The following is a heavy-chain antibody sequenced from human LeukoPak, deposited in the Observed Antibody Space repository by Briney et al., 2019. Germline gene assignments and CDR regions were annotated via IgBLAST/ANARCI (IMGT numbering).Heavy chain of an antibody. D-gene: IGHD5-18*01. V-gene: IGHV1-2*02. J-gene: IGHJ5*02. Sequence: ASVKVPCKASGYTFTGYYMHWVRQAPGQGLEWMGWINPNSGGTNYAQKFQGRVTMTRDTSISTAYMELSRLRSDDTAVYYCARVDTAMVIDNWFDPWGQGTLVTVSS. CDR2: INPNSGGT. CDR3: ARVDTAMVIDNWFDP. CDR1: GYTFTGYY.